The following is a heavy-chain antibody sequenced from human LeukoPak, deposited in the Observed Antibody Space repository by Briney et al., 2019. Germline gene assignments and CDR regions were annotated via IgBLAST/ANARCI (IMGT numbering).Heavy chain of an antibody. CDR1: GGSISSHY. CDR2: IYYSGST. J-gene: IGHJ4*02. D-gene: IGHD5-18*01. V-gene: IGHV4-59*11. Sequence: PSETLSLTCTVSGGSISSHYWSWIWQPPGKGLEWIGYIYYSGSTNYNPSLKSRVTISVDTSKNQFSLKLSSVTAADTAVYYCARAGRGYSYGLFDYWGQGTLVTVSS. CDR3: ARAGRGYSYGLFDY.